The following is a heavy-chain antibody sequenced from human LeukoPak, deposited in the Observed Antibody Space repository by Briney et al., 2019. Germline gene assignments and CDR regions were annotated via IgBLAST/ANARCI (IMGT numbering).Heavy chain of an antibody. CDR3: ARGELRYFDWLFAKDDAFDI. V-gene: IGHV1-69*06. J-gene: IGHJ3*02. CDR1: GGIFSSYA. Sequence: ASVKLSCKASGGIFSSYAISWVRQAPGQGLEWMGGIIPIFGTANYAQKFQGRVTITADKSTSTAYRELSRLRSEDTAVYYCARGELRYFDWLFAKDDAFDIWGQGTMVTVSS. CDR2: IIPIFGTA. D-gene: IGHD3-9*01.